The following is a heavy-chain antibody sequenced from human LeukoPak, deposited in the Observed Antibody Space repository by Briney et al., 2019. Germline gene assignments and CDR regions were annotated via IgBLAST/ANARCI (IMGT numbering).Heavy chain of an antibody. CDR3: ARVYLERLTAGYFDH. Sequence: GGSLRLSCAASGFTFSTYGVYWVRQAPGKGLEWVSSNSGGSSYYADSVKGRFTISRDNSKNTLYLQMNSLRDEDSAAYYCARVYLERLTAGYFDHWGQGTWVTVSP. CDR1: GFTFSTYG. V-gene: IGHV3-23*01. J-gene: IGHJ4*02. D-gene: IGHD2-8*01. CDR2: NSGGSS.